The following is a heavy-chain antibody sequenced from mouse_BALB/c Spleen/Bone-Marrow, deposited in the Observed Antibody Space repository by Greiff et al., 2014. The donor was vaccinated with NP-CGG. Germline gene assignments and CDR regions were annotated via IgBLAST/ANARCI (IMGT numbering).Heavy chain of an antibody. CDR2: IDPANGNT. V-gene: IGHV14-3*02. D-gene: IGHD2-14*01. Sequence: EVKLQESGAELVKPGASVKLSCTASGFNIKDTYIHWVQQRPEQGLEWIGRIDPANGNTKYDPKLQGKATITTDTSSNTAYLQLSSLTSEDTAVYYCAQGYDWAMDYWGQGTSVTVSS. J-gene: IGHJ4*01. CDR3: AQGYDWAMDY. CDR1: GFNIKDTY.